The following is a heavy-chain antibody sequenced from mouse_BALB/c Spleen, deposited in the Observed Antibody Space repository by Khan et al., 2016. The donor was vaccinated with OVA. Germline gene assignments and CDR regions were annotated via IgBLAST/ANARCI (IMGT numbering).Heavy chain of an antibody. CDR3: ARGGQWLRRGGGNSDY. CDR1: GYTFTDYA. J-gene: IGHJ2*01. V-gene: IGHV1S137*01. Sequence: QVQLKQSGPELVRPGESVKISCKGSGYTFTDYAMHWVKQSHAKSLEWIGVISIYYDNTNYNQKFKGKATMTVDKSSSTVYLELASLTSEDSAIDYCARGGQWLRRGGGNSDYWGQGTTLTVSS. CDR2: ISIYYDNT. D-gene: IGHD2-2*01.